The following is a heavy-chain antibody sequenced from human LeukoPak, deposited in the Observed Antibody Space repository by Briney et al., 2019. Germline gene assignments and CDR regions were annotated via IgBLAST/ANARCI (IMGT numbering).Heavy chain of an antibody. D-gene: IGHD6-19*01. Sequence: GGSLRLSWAASGFTFSNAWMSWVRQAPGKGLEWVGRIKSKTDGGTTDYAAPVKGRFTISRDDSKNTLYLQTNSLKTEDTAVYYCTTDGAVAGEDVWGKGTTVTVSS. CDR2: IKSKTDGGTT. CDR1: GFTFSNAW. CDR3: TTDGAVAGEDV. V-gene: IGHV3-15*01. J-gene: IGHJ6*04.